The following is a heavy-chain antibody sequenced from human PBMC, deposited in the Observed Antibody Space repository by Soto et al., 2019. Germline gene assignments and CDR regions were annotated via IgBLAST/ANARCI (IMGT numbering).Heavy chain of an antibody. CDR1: GFPLRNSGVG. CDR2: IYWDDDK. Sequence: QITLKESDPTLVKPTQTLTLTCTFSGFPLRNSGVGVDWIRQPPEKVLEWLELIYWDDDKRYSPSVKSRLTTPKDTSKTRLVLTLTSMDPVDTATYYSAHLTTGAVHCDYWRQSTPITFPS. V-gene: IGHV2-5*02. D-gene: IGHD4-17*01. CDR3: AHLTTGAVHCDY. J-gene: IGHJ4*02.